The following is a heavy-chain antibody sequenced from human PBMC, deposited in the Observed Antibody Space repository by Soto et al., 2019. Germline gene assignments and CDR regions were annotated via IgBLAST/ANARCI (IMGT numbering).Heavy chain of an antibody. CDR2: ISGSGGST. D-gene: IGHD1-20*01. CDR1: GFTFSSYA. J-gene: IGHJ4*02. V-gene: IGHV3-23*01. CDR3: ANDPYIQFRTCSFDY. Sequence: GGSLRLSCAASGFTFSSYAMSWVRQAPGKGLEWVSAISGSGGSTYYADSVKGRFTISRDNSKNTLYLQMNSLRAEDTAVYYCANDPYIQFRTCSFDYRGQTPLVTVS.